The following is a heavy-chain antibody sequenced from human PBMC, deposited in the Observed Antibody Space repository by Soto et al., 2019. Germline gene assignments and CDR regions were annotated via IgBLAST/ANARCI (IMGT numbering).Heavy chain of an antibody. J-gene: IGHJ3*02. V-gene: IGHV4-39*01. CDR2: VHYGENT. CDR1: GGSISSNSYC. CDR3: ARSIAARSQDVFDI. Sequence: QVQLQESGPGLVKPSETLSLTCTVSGGSISSNSYCWGWIRQPPGKRLEWIGTVHYGENTYYNPSLKSRVTISADTSRNQFSLKLSSGTAADTAVYYCARSIAARSQDVFDIWGQGTMVTVSS. D-gene: IGHD6-6*01.